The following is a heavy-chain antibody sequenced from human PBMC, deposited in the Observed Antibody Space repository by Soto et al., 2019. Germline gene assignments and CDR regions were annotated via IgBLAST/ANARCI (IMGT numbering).Heavy chain of an antibody. Sequence: QAQLVESGGGVVQPGRSLRLSCAASGFAFSSYGMHWVRPAPGTGLEWVAVIAYDGSLQHYADSVKGRFTISIDNSKNMVLLQMSSLRAEDTAVYYCVSDRGYGHASVPYSWGQGTLVSVSS. J-gene: IGHJ4*02. CDR1: GFAFSSYG. V-gene: IGHV3-30*03. D-gene: IGHD5-18*01. CDR3: VSDRGYGHASVPYS. CDR2: IAYDGSLQ.